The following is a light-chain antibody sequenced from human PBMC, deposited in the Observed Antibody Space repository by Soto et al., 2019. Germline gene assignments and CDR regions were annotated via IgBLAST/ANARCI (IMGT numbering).Light chain of an antibody. Sequence: DIQLTQSPSFLSASVGDRDTITCRASQGINNYLGWYQQKPGKAPKLLIYAASTLQSGVPSRFSGVGSGTEFTLTISSLQPEDFATYYCQQFNSYPITFGPGTKVDI. J-gene: IGKJ3*01. CDR2: AAS. CDR3: QQFNSYPIT. CDR1: QGINNY. V-gene: IGKV1-9*01.